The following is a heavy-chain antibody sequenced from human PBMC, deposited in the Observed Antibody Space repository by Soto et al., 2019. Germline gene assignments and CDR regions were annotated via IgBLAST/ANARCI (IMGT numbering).Heavy chain of an antibody. J-gene: IGHJ3*02. CDR3: AREGYTFGPGAVRGAFDI. Sequence: QVQLVQSETEVRKPGSSVKVSCRASGGTFGSNAISWVRQAPGQGLEWMGNIIPIFGTTKNAQNFQGRVTIPADESTNTAYMELGSLRSEDTAIYFCAREGYTFGPGAVRGAFDIWGQGTLVTVSS. V-gene: IGHV1-69*15. CDR2: IIPIFGTT. D-gene: IGHD1-1*01. CDR1: GGTFGSNA.